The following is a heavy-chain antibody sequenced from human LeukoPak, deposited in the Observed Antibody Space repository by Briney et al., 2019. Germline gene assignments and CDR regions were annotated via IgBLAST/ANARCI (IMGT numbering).Heavy chain of an antibody. CDR3: AKGREQWLVYNWFDP. CDR1: GITFSSYG. J-gene: IGHJ5*02. Sequence: GGSLRLSCAASGITFSSYGMHWVRRAPGKGLEWVAFIRYDGSNKYYADSVKGRFTISRDNSKNTLYLQMNSLRAEDTAVYYCAKGREQWLVYNWFDPWGQGTLVTVSS. V-gene: IGHV3-30*02. CDR2: IRYDGSNK. D-gene: IGHD6-19*01.